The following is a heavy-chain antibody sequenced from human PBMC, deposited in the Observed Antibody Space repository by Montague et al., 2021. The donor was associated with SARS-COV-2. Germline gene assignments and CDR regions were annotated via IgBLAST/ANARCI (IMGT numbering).Heavy chain of an antibody. Sequence: SQRLSCPASGFTFSYYGMFWVRQAPGKGPEWVAIFPADGRNIYYADSVKGRFTVSRDNSRDTLYLQMNSLRVEDTAMYYCARDLSGRFDLWGQGTLVTVSS. CDR2: FPADGRNI. J-gene: IGHJ5*02. V-gene: IGHV3-30*03. CDR3: ARDLSGRFDL. CDR1: GFTFSYYG.